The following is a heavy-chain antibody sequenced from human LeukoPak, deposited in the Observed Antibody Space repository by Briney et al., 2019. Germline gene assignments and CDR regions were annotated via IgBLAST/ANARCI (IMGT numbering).Heavy chain of an antibody. CDR2: IYTSGST. CDR1: GGSISSGSYY. Sequence: SQTLSLTCTVSGGSISSGSYYWSWIRQPAGKGLEWIGRIYTSGSTNYNPSLKSRVTISVDTSKNQFSLKLSSVTAADTAVYYCARESTYYDISTGYQLQDYWGQGTLVTVSS. J-gene: IGHJ4*02. D-gene: IGHD3-9*01. V-gene: IGHV4-61*02. CDR3: ARESTYYDISTGYQLQDY.